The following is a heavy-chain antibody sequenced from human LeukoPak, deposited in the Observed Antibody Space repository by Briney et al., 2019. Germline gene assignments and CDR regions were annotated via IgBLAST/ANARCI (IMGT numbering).Heavy chain of an antibody. D-gene: IGHD2-2*01. J-gene: IGHJ6*03. CDR2: IYSGGST. CDR3: ASTVSSSSGYYYYYMDV. Sequence: GGSLRLSCAASGFTVSSNYVSWVRQAPGKGLEWVSVIYSGGSTYYADSVKGRFTISRDNSKYTLYLQMNSLRAEDTAVYYCASTVSSSSGYYYYYMDVWGKGTTVTVSS. V-gene: IGHV3-66*02. CDR1: GFTVSSNY.